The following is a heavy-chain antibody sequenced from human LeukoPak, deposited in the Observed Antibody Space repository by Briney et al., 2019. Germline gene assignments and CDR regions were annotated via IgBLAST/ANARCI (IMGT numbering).Heavy chain of an antibody. CDR1: GFTFSSYW. J-gene: IGHJ6*02. D-gene: IGHD3-3*01. V-gene: IGHV3-7*01. CDR2: IKQDGSER. Sequence: PGGSLRLSCAASGFTFSSYWMSWVRQAPGKGLEWVANIKQDGSERYYVDSVKGRFTISRDNAKNSLYLQMNSLRVEDTAVYYCARVFCRGPPHSYYYGMDVWGQGTTVTVSS. CDR3: ARVFCRGPPHSYYYGMDV.